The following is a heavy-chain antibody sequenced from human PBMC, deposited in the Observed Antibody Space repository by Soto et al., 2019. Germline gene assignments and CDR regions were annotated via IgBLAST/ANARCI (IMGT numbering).Heavy chain of an antibody. CDR3: ARLGVGLWFGELANKYYYYYGMDV. J-gene: IGHJ6*02. CDR1: GGSISSSSYY. D-gene: IGHD3-10*01. Sequence: SETLSLTCTVSGGSISSSSYYWGWIRQPPGKGLEWIGSIFYSGSTYYNPSLKSRVTISVDTSKNQFSLKLSSVTAADTAVYYCARLGVGLWFGELANKYYYYYGMDVWGQGTTVT. CDR2: IFYSGST. V-gene: IGHV4-39*07.